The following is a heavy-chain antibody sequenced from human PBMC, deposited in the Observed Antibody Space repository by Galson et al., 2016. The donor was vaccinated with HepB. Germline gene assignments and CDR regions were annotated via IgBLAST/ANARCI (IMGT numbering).Heavy chain of an antibody. Sequence: SETLSLTCTISDDSISSSSWWSWVRQPPGKGLEWIGEIFHSVITTYNPSLKSRVTVSVDQTKNQSSLKVSPVPAADSAVYYCAKVKVNGWYFDDWGQGTLVTVSS. D-gene: IGHD6-19*01. CDR3: AKVKVNGWYFDD. CDR2: IFHSVIT. CDR1: DDSISSSSW. V-gene: IGHV4-4*02. J-gene: IGHJ4*02.